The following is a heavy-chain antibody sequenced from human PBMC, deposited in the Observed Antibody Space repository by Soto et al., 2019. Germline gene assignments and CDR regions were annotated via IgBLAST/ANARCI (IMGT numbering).Heavy chain of an antibody. D-gene: IGHD3-3*01. CDR1: GFTFSTSA. J-gene: IGHJ6*02. Sequence: HPGGSLRLSCTVSGFTFSTSAMSWVRQAPGRGLEWDSGISGSGAGTYYADSVKGRFTISRDNSKNTLYLQMSGLRAEDAAVYYCAKGPTVFGAVISFDYYYGMYVWGQGTPVTVSS. CDR3: AKGPTVFGAVISFDYYYGMYV. CDR2: ISGSGAGT. V-gene: IGHV3-23*01.